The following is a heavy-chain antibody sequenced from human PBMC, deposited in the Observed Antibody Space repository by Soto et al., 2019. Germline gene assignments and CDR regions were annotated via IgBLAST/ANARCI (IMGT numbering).Heavy chain of an antibody. CDR2: IWYDGSNK. CDR1: GFTFSSYG. D-gene: IGHD6-13*01. CDR3: ARDYRSGGDWQQLVLPRFYYYGMDV. Sequence: AGGSLRLSCAASGFTFSSYGMHWVRQAPGKGLEWVAVIWYDGSNKYYADSVKGRFTISRDNSKNTLYLQMNSLRAEDTAVYYCARDYRSGGDWQQLVLPRFYYYGMDVWGQGTTVTVSS. J-gene: IGHJ6*02. V-gene: IGHV3-33*01.